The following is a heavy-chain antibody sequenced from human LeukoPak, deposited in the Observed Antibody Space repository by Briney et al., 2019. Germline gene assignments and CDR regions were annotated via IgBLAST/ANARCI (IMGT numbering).Heavy chain of an antibody. D-gene: IGHD2-15*01. V-gene: IGHV1-69*04. J-gene: IGHJ4*02. CDR1: GYTFTSYG. CDR2: IIPILGIA. Sequence: SVKVSCKASGYTFTSYGISWVRQAPGQGLEWMGRIIPILGIANYAQKFQGRVTITADKSTSTAYMELSSLRSEDTAVYYCARLNCSGGSCYWYYFDYWGQGTLVTVSS. CDR3: ARLNCSGGSCYWYYFDY.